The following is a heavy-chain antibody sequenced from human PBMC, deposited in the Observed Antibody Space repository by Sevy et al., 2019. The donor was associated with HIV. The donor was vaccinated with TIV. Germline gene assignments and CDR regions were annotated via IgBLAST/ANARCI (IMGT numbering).Heavy chain of an antibody. V-gene: IGHV3-30*02. Sequence: GGSLRLSCAGSGFTFGSYGMNWVRQAPGKGLEWVAFIRYDGSNKYYADSVKGRFTISRDNSKNTLYLQMNSLRAEDTAVYYCAKDLAVAGPYYFDYWGQGTLVTVSS. J-gene: IGHJ4*02. CDR3: AKDLAVAGPYYFDY. D-gene: IGHD6-19*01. CDR2: IRYDGSNK. CDR1: GFTFGSYG.